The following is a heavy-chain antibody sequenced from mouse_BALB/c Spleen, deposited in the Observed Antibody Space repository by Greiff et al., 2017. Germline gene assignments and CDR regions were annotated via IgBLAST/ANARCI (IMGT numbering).Heavy chain of an antibody. V-gene: IGHV3-6*02. CDR1: GYSITSGYY. Sequence: EVQRVESGPGLVKPSQSLSLTCSVTGYSITSGYYWNWIRQFPGNKLEWMGYISYDGSNNYNPSLKNRISITRDTSKNQFFLKLNSVTTEDTATYYCAREGDGNYDWFAYWGQGTLVTVSA. D-gene: IGHD2-1*01. J-gene: IGHJ3*01. CDR3: AREGDGNYDWFAY. CDR2: ISYDGSN.